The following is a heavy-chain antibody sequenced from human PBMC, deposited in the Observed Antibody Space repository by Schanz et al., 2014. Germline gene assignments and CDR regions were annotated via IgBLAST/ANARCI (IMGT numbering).Heavy chain of an antibody. CDR3: ARETTIITGGAFDV. D-gene: IGHD3-9*01. Sequence: QLMQSGSEVRKPGVSVKVSCKASGYTFTTYYIHWVRQAPGQGLEWMGKINPSSGTTRIAQNVQGRLIMTTDTSTTTVYMELRGLRSDDTAVYYCARETTIITGGAFDVWGQGTMVTVSS. J-gene: IGHJ3*01. CDR1: GYTFTTYY. CDR2: INPSSGTT. V-gene: IGHV1-46*01.